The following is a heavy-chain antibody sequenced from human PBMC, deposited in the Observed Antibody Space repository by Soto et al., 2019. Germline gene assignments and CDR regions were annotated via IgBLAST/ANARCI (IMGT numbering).Heavy chain of an antibody. J-gene: IGHJ5*02. CDR3: ARGSTRHYDILTGYYMGWFDP. Sequence: VQLVQSGAEVKKPGSSVKVSCKASGGTFSSYAISWVRQAPGQGLEWMGGIIPIFGTANYAQKFQGRVTITADETTSTAYMELSSLRSEDTAVYYCARGSTRHYDILTGYYMGWFDPWGQGTLVTVSS. V-gene: IGHV1-69*01. CDR2: IIPIFGTA. CDR1: GGTFSSYA. D-gene: IGHD3-9*01.